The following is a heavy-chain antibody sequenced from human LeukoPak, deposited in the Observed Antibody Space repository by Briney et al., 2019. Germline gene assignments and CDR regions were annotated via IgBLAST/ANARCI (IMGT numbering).Heavy chain of an antibody. D-gene: IGHD3-16*01. Sequence: GGSLRLSCAASGFTFSSYWMNWARQAPGKGLEWVASINHNGNVNYYVDSVKGRFTISRDNAKNSLYLQMSNLRAEDMAVYFCARGGGLDVWGQGVTVTVSS. CDR2: INHNGNVN. CDR1: GFTFSSYW. J-gene: IGHJ6*02. V-gene: IGHV3-7*03. CDR3: ARGGGLDV.